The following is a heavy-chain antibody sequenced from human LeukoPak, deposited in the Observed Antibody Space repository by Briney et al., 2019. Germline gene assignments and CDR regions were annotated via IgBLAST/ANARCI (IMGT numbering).Heavy chain of an antibody. CDR1: GFTFSGYA. CDR2: ISYDGSIK. Sequence: GRSLILSCAASGFTFSGYAIPSVRQAPGKGLEWVAFISYDGSIKYYADSVQGRCTISRDNSKNTLNLQINSLRAEDTAVYYCARDLSEKYSIDYWGQGTLVTVSS. D-gene: IGHD2-15*01. J-gene: IGHJ4*02. V-gene: IGHV3-30-3*01. CDR3: ARDLSEKYSIDY.